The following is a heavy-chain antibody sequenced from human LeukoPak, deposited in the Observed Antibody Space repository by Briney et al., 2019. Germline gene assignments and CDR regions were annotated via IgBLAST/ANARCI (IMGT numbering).Heavy chain of an antibody. CDR2: INSDGSST. Sequence: PGGSLRLSCAASGFTFSSYWMHWVRQAPGKGLVWVSRINSDGSSTSYADSVKGRFTISRDNAKNTLYLQMNSLRAEDTAVYYCRPCDFWSGYQNDYWGQGTLVTVSS. CDR3: RPCDFWSGYQNDY. D-gene: IGHD3-3*01. J-gene: IGHJ4*02. V-gene: IGHV3-74*01. CDR1: GFTFSSYW.